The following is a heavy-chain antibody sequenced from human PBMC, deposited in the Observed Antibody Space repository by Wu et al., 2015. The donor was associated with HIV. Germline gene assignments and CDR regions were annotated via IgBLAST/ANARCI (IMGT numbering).Heavy chain of an antibody. CDR1: GALQQLC. CDR2: IIPIFGTA. D-gene: IGHD5-24*01. J-gene: IGHJ6*02. Sequence: QVQLVQSGAEVKKPGSSVKVSCKASGALQQLCYQLGATGPGQGLEWMGRIIPIFGTANYAQKFQGRVTITADESTSTAYMELSSLRSEDTAVYYCARDREMATIPVDYYYYGMDVWGQGTTVTVSS. V-gene: IGHV1-69*13. CDR3: ARDREMATIPVDYYYYGMDV.